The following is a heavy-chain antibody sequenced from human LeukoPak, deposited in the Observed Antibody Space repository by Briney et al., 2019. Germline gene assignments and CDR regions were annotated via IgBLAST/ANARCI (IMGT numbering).Heavy chain of an antibody. V-gene: IGHV3-30*18. Sequence: PGGSLRLSCAASGSTFSSYGMHWVRQAPGKGLEWVAVISYDGSNKYYADSVKGRFTISRDNSKNTLYLQMNSLRAEDTAVYYCAKAMVRGAAVDYWGQGTLVTVSS. CDR1: GSTFSSYG. CDR3: AKAMVRGAAVDY. D-gene: IGHD3-10*01. CDR2: ISYDGSNK. J-gene: IGHJ4*02.